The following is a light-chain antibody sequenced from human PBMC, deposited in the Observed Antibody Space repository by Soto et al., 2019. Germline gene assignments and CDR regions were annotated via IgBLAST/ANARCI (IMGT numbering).Light chain of an antibody. V-gene: IGKV1-12*01. CDR2: AAS. CDR1: QGISSW. CDR3: QQANSFPIT. Sequence: DIQLTQSPCSVSAFLGDRVILTCRASQGISSWLAWYQQKPGKAPKLLIFAASSLQSGVPSRFSGDASGTDFTLTISSLQPEDFATYYCQQANSFPITFGQGTRLEIK. J-gene: IGKJ5*01.